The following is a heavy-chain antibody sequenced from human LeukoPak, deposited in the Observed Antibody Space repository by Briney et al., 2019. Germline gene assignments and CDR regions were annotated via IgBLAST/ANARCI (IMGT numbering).Heavy chain of an antibody. CDR3: ARGWNYYDSSFDY. V-gene: IGHV3-23*01. CDR1: GFTFSSYA. CDR2: ISGSGGNT. D-gene: IGHD3-22*01. J-gene: IGHJ4*02. Sequence: GGSLRLSCAASGFTFSSYAMTWVRQAPGKGLEWVSAISGSGGNTYYADSVKGRFTISRDNAKNSLYLQMNSLRAEDTAVYYCARGWNYYDSSFDYWGQGTLVTVSS.